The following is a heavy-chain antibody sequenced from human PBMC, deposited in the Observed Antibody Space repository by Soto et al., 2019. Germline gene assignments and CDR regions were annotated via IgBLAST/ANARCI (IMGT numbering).Heavy chain of an antibody. CDR2: IYYSGST. V-gene: IGHV4-31*03. Sequence: SETLSLTCNVSGVSISSGGDYWTWIRQHPGKGLEWIGYIYYSGSTFYNPSLRSRVTMSVDTSKNQFSLKLTSVTAADTAVYYCASRPRFGQLGRGNGMDVWGQGTTVTVSS. D-gene: IGHD6-13*01. CDR1: GVSISSGGDY. CDR3: ASRPRFGQLGRGNGMDV. J-gene: IGHJ6*02.